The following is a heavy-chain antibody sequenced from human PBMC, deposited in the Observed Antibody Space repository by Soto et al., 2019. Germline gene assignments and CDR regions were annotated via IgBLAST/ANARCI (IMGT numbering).Heavy chain of an antibody. V-gene: IGHV4-30-4*01. J-gene: IGHJ4*02. CDR2: IYYSGIT. CDR3: AREWSAYTCGPCEGY. CDR1: GASISSGEYY. Sequence: SETLSLTCTLSGASISSGEYYWSWIRQPPAKGLEWIGYIYYSGITYYNPSLKSRVTMSVDTSKNQFSLNLSSVTAPDTAVYYCAREWSAYTCGPCEGYWGRRPMVAVSS. D-gene: IGHD1-26*01.